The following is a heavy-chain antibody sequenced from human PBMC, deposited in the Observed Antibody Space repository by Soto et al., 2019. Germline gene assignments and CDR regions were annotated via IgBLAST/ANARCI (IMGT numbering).Heavy chain of an antibody. J-gene: IGHJ6*02. V-gene: IGHV4-34*01. D-gene: IGHD2-8*01. CDR2: INHSGST. CDR3: ARDNGFYYYYGMDV. Sequence: TSETLSLTCAVYGGSFSGYYWRWIRQPPGKGLEWIGEINHSGSTNYNPSLKSRVTISVDTSKNQFSLKLSSVTAADTAVYYCARDNGFYYYYGMDVWGQGTTVTVSS. CDR1: GGSFSGYY.